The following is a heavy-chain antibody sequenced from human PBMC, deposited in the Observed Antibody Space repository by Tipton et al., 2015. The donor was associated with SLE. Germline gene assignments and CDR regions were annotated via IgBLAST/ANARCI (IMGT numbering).Heavy chain of an antibody. V-gene: IGHV4-59*01. CDR3: AKDRWLISYAFDS. Sequence: TLSLTCTVSGASISNYYWSWIRQPPGKGLEWIGFIDYTGNTHYSPSLKSRVSISVDTSNNQVTLRLRSVTAADTAVYYCAKDRWLISYAFDSWGQGTLVVVSS. CDR1: GASISNYY. D-gene: IGHD6-19*01. CDR2: IDYTGNT. J-gene: IGHJ4*02.